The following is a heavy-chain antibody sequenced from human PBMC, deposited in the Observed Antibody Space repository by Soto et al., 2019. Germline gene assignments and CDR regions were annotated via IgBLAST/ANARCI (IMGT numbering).Heavy chain of an antibody. J-gene: IGHJ6*02. CDR2: IYPGDSDT. D-gene: IGHD3-9*01. V-gene: IGHV5-51*01. Sequence: GESRKISCKGSGYAFTDCWIGWVRQMPGKGLEWMGIIYPGDSDTKYNPSFQGQVTISADKSITTTYLQWSSLKASDTAIYYCAASIFYYGMDVWGQRPTVPVSS. CDR3: AASIFYYGMDV. CDR1: GYAFTDCW.